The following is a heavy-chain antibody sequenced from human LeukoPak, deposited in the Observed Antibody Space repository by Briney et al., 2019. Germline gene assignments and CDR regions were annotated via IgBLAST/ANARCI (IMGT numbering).Heavy chain of an antibody. CDR3: ASLEVGTGRDY. D-gene: IGHD3-10*01. J-gene: IGHJ4*02. Sequence: SETLSLTCTVSGGSISSYYWSWIRQPPGKGLEWIGYIYYSGSTNYNPSLKSRVTISVDTSKNQFSLKLSSVTAADTAVYYCASLEVGTGRDYWGQGTLVTVSS. V-gene: IGHV4-59*01. CDR2: IYYSGST. CDR1: GGSISSYY.